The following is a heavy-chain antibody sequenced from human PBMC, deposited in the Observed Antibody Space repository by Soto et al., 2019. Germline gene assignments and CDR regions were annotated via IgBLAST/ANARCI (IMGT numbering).Heavy chain of an antibody. CDR1: SGSFSGYY. J-gene: IGHJ4*02. CDR3: ASGDCSGASCYDFDY. V-gene: IGHV4-34*12. CDR2: IIHSGST. Sequence: SETLSLTCAVYSGSFSGYYWSWIRQPPGKGLEWIGEIIHSGSTNYNPSLKSRVTISADTSRKQFSLKLSSVTAADTAVYYCASGDCSGASCYDFDYWGQGTLVTVSS. D-gene: IGHD2-2*03.